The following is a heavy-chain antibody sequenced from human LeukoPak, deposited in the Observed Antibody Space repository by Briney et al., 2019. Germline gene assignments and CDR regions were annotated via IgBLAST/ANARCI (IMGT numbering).Heavy chain of an antibody. V-gene: IGHV3-53*01. D-gene: IGHD5-24*01. Sequence: PGGSLRLSCTASEFTLSRNYMLWVRQAPGKGLEWVSLIFSNGDTHYPDSVKGRFTISRDTSKNTVSLQMNSLRVEDTAMYYCTRDQMNYWGQGTLVTVSS. CDR1: EFTLSRNY. CDR3: TRDQMNY. CDR2: IFSNGDT. J-gene: IGHJ4*02.